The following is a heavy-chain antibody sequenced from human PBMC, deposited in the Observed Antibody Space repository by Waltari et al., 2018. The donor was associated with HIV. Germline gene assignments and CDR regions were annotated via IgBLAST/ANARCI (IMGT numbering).Heavy chain of an antibody. J-gene: IGHJ3*02. CDR1: GYSFTRYV. V-gene: IGHV1-18*01. Sequence: QVQLVQSGPEVKKPGASLKVPCKASGYSFTRYVISWVRQASGQGLEWIGWISVYNDNTKYAQKIQDRLNMTTDSPTSTAYMELRSLRSDDTAVYYCARAPMTTVTSRGFDIWGQGTMVIVSS. D-gene: IGHD4-17*01. CDR2: ISVYNDNT. CDR3: ARAPMTTVTSRGFDI.